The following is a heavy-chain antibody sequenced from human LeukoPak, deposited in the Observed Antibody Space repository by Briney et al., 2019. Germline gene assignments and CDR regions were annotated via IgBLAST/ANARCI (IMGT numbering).Heavy chain of an antibody. V-gene: IGHV1-69*13. J-gene: IGHJ5*02. Sequence: SVKVSCKASGGTFSSYAISWVRQAPGQGLEWMGGIIPIFGTANYAQKFQGRVTITADESTSTAYMELSSLRSEDTAAYYCAREEGYCSSTSCYGWFDPWGQGTLVTVSS. CDR3: AREEGYCSSTSCYGWFDP. D-gene: IGHD2-2*01. CDR2: IIPIFGTA. CDR1: GGTFSSYA.